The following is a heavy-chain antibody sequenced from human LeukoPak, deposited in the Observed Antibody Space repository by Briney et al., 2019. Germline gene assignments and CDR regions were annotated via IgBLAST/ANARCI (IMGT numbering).Heavy chain of an antibody. J-gene: IGHJ6*02. CDR2: INHSGST. CDR3: ARGLSGSGWYYYYYYGMDV. V-gene: IGHV4-34*01. CDR1: GGSFSSYY. D-gene: IGHD6-19*01. Sequence: SETLSLTCAVYGGSFSSYYWSWIRQPPGKGLEWIGEINHSGSTNYNSSLKSRVTISVDTSKNQFSLKLSSVTAADTAVYYCARGLSGSGWYYYYYYGMDVWGQGTTVTVSS.